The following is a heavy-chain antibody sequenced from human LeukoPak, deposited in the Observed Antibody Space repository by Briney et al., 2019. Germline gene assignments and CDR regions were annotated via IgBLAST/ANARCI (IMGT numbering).Heavy chain of an antibody. CDR3: ARDFQRFMVRDDWFDP. V-gene: IGHV1-2*02. J-gene: IGHJ5*02. D-gene: IGHD3-10*01. Sequence: GASVKVSCKASGYTFTGYYMHWVRQAPGQGLEWMGWINPNSGGTNYAQKFQGRVTMTRDTSISTAYMELSRLRSDDTAVYYCARDFQRFMVRDDWFDPWGQGTLVTVSS. CDR2: INPNSGGT. CDR1: GYTFTGYY.